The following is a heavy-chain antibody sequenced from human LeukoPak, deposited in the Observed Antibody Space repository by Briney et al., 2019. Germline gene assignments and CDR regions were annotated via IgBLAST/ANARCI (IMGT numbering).Heavy chain of an antibody. Sequence: SVKVSCKASGGTFSSYAISWVRQAPGQGLEWMGGIIPIFGTANYAQKFRGRVTITADESTSTAYMELSSLRSEDTAVYYCARRTPPTFWSGYYTGGYFDYWGQGTLVTVSS. D-gene: IGHD3-3*01. CDR1: GGTFSSYA. CDR3: ARRTPPTFWSGYYTGGYFDY. V-gene: IGHV1-69*13. J-gene: IGHJ4*02. CDR2: IIPIFGTA.